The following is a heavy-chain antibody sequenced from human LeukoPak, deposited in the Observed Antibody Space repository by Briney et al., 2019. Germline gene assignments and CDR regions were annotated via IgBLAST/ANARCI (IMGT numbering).Heavy chain of an antibody. J-gene: IGHJ4*02. D-gene: IGHD5-24*01. CDR1: GFTFSSYS. Sequence: PGGSLRLSCAASGFTFSSYSMSWVRQAPGKGLEWVSSISSSSSYIYYADSVKGRFTISRDNAKNSLYLQMNSLRAEDTAVYYCAREAGRWLQFLDYWGQGTLVTVSS. CDR3: AREAGRWLQFLDY. V-gene: IGHV3-21*01. CDR2: ISSSSSYI.